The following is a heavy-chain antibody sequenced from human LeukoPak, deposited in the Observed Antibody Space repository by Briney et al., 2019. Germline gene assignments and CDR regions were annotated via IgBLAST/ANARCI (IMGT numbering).Heavy chain of an antibody. D-gene: IGHD2-2*01. CDR1: GGTFSSYG. J-gene: IGHJ4*02. CDR3: ARHPSPQLHHFDY. V-gene: IGHV1-46*01. Sequence: ASVKVSCKASGGTFSSYGISWVRQAPGQGLEWMGIINPTGDSTSYAQKFRARVTMTRDTSTNTVYMELSSLRSEDTAVYYCARHPSPQLHHFDYWGQGTLVTVSS. CDR2: INPTGDST.